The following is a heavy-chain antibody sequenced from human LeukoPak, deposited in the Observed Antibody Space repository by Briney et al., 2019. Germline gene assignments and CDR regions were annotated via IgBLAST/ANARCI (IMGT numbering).Heavy chain of an antibody. CDR1: GGTFSSYA. V-gene: IGHV1-69*04. CDR3: ARDMEAVAGTPGDY. Sequence: SVEVSCKASGGTFSSYAISWVRQAPGQGLEWMGRIIPILGIANYAQKFQGRVTITADKSTSTAYMELSSLRSEDTAVYYCARDMEAVAGTPGDYWGQGTLVTVSS. CDR2: IIPILGIA. J-gene: IGHJ4*02. D-gene: IGHD6-19*01.